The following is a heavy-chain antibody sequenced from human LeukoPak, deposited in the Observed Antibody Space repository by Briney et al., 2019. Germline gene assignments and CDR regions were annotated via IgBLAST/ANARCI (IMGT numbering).Heavy chain of an antibody. Sequence: GGSLRLSCAASGFTFSNYNMNWVRQTPGKGLEWVSSITRDSIYTFYADSVKGRFTISRDNAKNSLYLQMSSLRAEDTAVYYFARVPSWKGYMDVWGKGTTVTVSS. CDR2: ITRDSIYT. J-gene: IGHJ6*03. D-gene: IGHD1-1*01. CDR3: ARVPSWKGYMDV. V-gene: IGHV3-21*04. CDR1: GFTFSNYN.